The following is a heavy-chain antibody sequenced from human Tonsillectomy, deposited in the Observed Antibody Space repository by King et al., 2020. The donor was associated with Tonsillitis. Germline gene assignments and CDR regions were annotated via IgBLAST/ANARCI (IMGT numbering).Heavy chain of an antibody. V-gene: IGHV3-7*01. J-gene: IGHJ4*02. CDR2: IKHDGSEK. CDR1: GFTFSSYW. D-gene: IGHD3-16*02. Sequence: VQLVESGGGLVQPGGSLRLSCAVSGFTFSSYWMSWVRQAPGKGPEWVATIKHDGSEKTYEDSLKGRFTISRDNAENSLYLQMNSLRAEDTAVYYCARLYKFEDSRYRNFDSWGQGTLVTVSS. CDR3: ARLYKFEDSRYRNFDS.